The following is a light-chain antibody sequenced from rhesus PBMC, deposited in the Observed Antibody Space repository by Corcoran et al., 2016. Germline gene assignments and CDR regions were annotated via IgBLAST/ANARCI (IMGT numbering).Light chain of an antibody. Sequence: QVILTQSPATLSLSPGERATLSCRASQSVSSYLAWYQQKPGQAPRLLIYGASSRATGSPDRFSGRGSGTDVTLTISSLEPEDVGVYHCYQHSSGYSFGQGTKVEIK. V-gene: IGKV3-10*01. J-gene: IGKJ2*01. CDR2: GAS. CDR1: QSVSSY. CDR3: YQHSSGYS.